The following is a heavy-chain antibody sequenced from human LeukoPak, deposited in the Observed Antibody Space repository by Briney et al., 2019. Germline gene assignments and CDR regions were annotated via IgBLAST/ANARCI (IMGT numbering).Heavy chain of an antibody. CDR2: IHPEGNEK. J-gene: IGHJ4*02. V-gene: IGHV3-7*04. CDR1: GFTFSNFW. Sequence: GGSLRLSCAVSGFTFSNFWMSWVRQAPGRGLEWVANIHPEGNEKYHVESVKGRFTISRDNAKNSLFLQINGLRVEDTAVYYCARGDDFSGDHWGQGTLVTVSS. CDR3: ARGDDFSGDH. D-gene: IGHD1-1*01.